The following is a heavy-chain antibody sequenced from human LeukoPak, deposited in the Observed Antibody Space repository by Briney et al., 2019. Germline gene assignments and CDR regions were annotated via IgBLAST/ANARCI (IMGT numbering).Heavy chain of an antibody. CDR1: GYTFTGYY. V-gene: IGHV1-2*02. CDR2: INPSSGGT. Sequence: GASVKVSCKASGYTFTGYYMHWVRQAPGQGLEWTGWINPSSGGTNYAQKFQGRVTMTRDTSISTAYMELSRLRSDDTAVYYCARGFRARTYCTGGVCHTNWFDPWGQGTLVTVSS. D-gene: IGHD2-8*02. CDR3: ARGFRARTYCTGGVCHTNWFDP. J-gene: IGHJ5*02.